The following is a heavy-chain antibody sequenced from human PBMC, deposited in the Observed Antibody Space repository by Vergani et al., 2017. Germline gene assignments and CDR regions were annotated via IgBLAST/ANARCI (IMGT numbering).Heavy chain of an antibody. CDR1: GGSISSYY. CDR3: ARGRYYGSSGYCYLIDC. CDR2: IYYSGST. D-gene: IGHD3-22*01. Sequence: QVQLQESGPGLVKPSETLSLTCTVSGGSISSYYWSWIRQPPGKGLEWIGYIYYSGSTNYNPSLKSRVTISVDTSKNQFSLKLSSVTAADTAVYYCARGRYYGSSGYCYLIDCWGQGTLVTVSS. J-gene: IGHJ4*02. V-gene: IGHV4-59*01.